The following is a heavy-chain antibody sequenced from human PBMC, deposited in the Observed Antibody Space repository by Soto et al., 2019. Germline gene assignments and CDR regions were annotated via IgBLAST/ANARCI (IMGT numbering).Heavy chain of an antibody. D-gene: IGHD3-22*01. CDR1: GFTFSLYS. Sequence: LRLSCAASGFTFSLYSMIWVRQAPGKGLEWVSSISSSSSYIYYADSMKGRFTLSRDNAQNSLYLQMNSLRVDDTAVYYCVRARATDSRPDYWGQGTLVTVSS. CDR2: ISSSSSYI. CDR3: VRARATDSRPDY. J-gene: IGHJ4*02. V-gene: IGHV3-21*01.